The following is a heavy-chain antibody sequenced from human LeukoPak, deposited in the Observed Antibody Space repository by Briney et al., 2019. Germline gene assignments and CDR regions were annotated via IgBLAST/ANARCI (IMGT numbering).Heavy chain of an antibody. CDR3: ARRPVATLVDHIHFHY. CDR1: GFTFSSYN. J-gene: IGHJ4*02. Sequence: GGSLRLSCAASGFTFSSYNMNWVRQAPGKGLEWVSYISSTSRTLYYADPVPGRFTISRDNAKHLLYLQMHSLRGEDTALYYCARRPVATLVDHIHFHYWGKGTLVTVSS. D-gene: IGHD5-12*01. V-gene: IGHV3-48*01. CDR2: ISSTSRTL.